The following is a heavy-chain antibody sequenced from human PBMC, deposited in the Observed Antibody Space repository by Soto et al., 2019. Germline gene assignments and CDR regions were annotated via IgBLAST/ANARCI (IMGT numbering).Heavy chain of an antibody. CDR2: IYYSGST. V-gene: IGHV4-59*08. J-gene: IGHJ4*02. D-gene: IGHD1-26*01. CDR1: GGSISSYY. Sequence: QVQLQESGPGLVKPSETLSLTCTVSGGSISSYYWSWIRQPPGKGLEWIGYIYYSGSTNYNPSLKSRVTISVDTSNNQFPLKLSSVTAADTAMYYCARLGSGSFRDWGQGTLVTVSS. CDR3: ARLGSGSFRD.